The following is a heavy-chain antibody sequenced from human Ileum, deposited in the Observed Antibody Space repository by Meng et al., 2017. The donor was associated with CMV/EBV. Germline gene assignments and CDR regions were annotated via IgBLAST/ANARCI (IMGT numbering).Heavy chain of an antibody. CDR1: GASISSGDYY. D-gene: IGHD6-13*01. CDR2: IFFSGNT. CDR3: ARFRIAALGDLFNP. V-gene: IGHV4-30-4*08. J-gene: IGHJ5*02. Sequence: QGQLQAPGPGLVKPSQTLSLSCTVSGASISSGDYYWSWIRQPPGKGLEWIGYIFFSGNTYYNPSLNNRVIISIDTPRNQFSLKVDSVTAADTAVYYCARFRIAALGDLFNPWGHGTLVTVSS.